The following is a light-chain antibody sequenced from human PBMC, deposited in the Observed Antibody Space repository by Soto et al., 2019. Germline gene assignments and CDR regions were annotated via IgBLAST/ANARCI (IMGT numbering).Light chain of an antibody. Sequence: EIVLTQSPATLSLSPGERATLSCRASQSVSSSLAWYQQNPGLAPRLLIYDASNRATGIPARFSGSGSGTDFTLTISSLEPEDFAIYYCQQRSDWPPITFGPGTKVDIK. J-gene: IGKJ3*01. CDR2: DAS. V-gene: IGKV3-11*01. CDR1: QSVSSS. CDR3: QQRSDWPPIT.